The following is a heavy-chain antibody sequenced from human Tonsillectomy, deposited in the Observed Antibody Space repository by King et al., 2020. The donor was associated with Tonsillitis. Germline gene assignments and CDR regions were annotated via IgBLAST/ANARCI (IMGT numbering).Heavy chain of an antibody. Sequence: QLVQSGAEVKKPGSSVKVSCKASGGTFSNYAITWVRQAPGQGLEWMGRIIPILDIANYAQKFQGRVTITAGKSTGTAYMELSSLRSEDTAVFYCARESALRYFDWPMYNWFDPWGQGTLVTVSS. J-gene: IGHJ5*02. D-gene: IGHD3-9*01. CDR2: IIPILDIA. CDR1: GGTFSNYA. CDR3: ARESALRYFDWPMYNWFDP. V-gene: IGHV1-69*09.